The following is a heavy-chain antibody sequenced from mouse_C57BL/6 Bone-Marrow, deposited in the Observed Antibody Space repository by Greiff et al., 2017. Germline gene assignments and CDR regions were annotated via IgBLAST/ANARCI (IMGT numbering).Heavy chain of an antibody. J-gene: IGHJ4*01. D-gene: IGHD1-1*01. CDR1: GYTFTDYY. V-gene: IGHV1-26*01. CDR3: ARDYYGSSPYAMDY. Sequence: EVQLQQSGPELVKPGASVKISCKASGYTFTDYYMNWVKQSHGKSLEWIGDINPNNGGTSYNQKFKGKATLTVDKSSSTAYMELRSLTSEDSEVYYCARDYYGSSPYAMDYWGQGTSVTVSS. CDR2: INPNNGGT.